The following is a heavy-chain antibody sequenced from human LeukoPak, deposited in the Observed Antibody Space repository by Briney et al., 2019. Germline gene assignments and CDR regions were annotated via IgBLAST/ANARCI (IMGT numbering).Heavy chain of an antibody. D-gene: IGHD3-9*01. CDR3: ARVGTYDNYVTFFDY. CDR2: IYHSGDT. Sequence: SETLSLTCTVSGGSISSGGYYWSWIRQHPGKGLEWIGYIYHSGDTFYNPSLKSRLSISVDTSKNQFSLKLSSVTAADTAVYYCARVGTYDNYVTFFDYWGQGALVTVSS. J-gene: IGHJ4*02. CDR1: GGSISSGGYY. V-gene: IGHV4-31*03.